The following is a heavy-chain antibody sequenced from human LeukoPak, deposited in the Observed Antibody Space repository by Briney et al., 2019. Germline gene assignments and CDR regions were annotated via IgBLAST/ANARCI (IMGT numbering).Heavy chain of an antibody. CDR3: TRDIGGRSAY. CDR2: ISYDGSNK. D-gene: IGHD3-16*01. J-gene: IGHJ4*02. V-gene: IGHV3-30*03. CDR1: GFIFSNSA. Sequence: PGGSLRLSCAASGFIFSNSAMHWVRQAPGKGLEWVAVISYDGSNKYYADSVKGRFTISRDNSKNTLYLQMNSLSADDTAVYYCTRDIGGRSAYWGQGALVTVSS.